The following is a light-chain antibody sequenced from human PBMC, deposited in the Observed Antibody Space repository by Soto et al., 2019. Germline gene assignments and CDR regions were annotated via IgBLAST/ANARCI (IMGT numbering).Light chain of an antibody. CDR1: VLAKKY. V-gene: IGLV3-27*01. CDR2: KDI. CDR3: YSAADNNLV. Sequence: SYELTQPSSVSVSPGQTARITCSGDVLAKKYARWFQQKPGQAPVVVIYKDIERPSGIPERFSGSSSGTTVTLTISGAQVEDEADYYCYSAADNNLVIGGGTKLTVL. J-gene: IGLJ3*02.